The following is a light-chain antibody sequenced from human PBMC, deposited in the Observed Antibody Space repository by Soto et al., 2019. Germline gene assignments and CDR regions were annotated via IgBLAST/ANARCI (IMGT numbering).Light chain of an antibody. Sequence: QSAPTQPASVSGSPGQSITISCTGTSSDVGGYNYVSWYQQHPGKAPKLMIYEVSNRPSGVSNRFSGSKSGNTASLTISGLQAEDEADYSCSSYTSSSTWVFGGGTKLTVL. V-gene: IGLV2-14*01. CDR1: SSDVGGYNY. J-gene: IGLJ3*02. CDR2: EVS. CDR3: SSYTSSSTWV.